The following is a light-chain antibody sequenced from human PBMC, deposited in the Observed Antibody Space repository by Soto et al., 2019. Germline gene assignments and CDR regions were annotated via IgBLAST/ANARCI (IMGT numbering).Light chain of an antibody. Sequence: QSPPTQPASVSGSPGQSITSFWTGSSTHIGGHHFVSWYQQQSGKAPKLVIYEVTDRPSGVSDRFSGSKSGNTASLTISGLQPEDEADYYCSSYTSSSLYVFGTGSKVTVL. CDR1: STHIGGHHF. CDR2: EVT. V-gene: IGLV2-14*01. J-gene: IGLJ1*01. CDR3: SSYTSSSLYV.